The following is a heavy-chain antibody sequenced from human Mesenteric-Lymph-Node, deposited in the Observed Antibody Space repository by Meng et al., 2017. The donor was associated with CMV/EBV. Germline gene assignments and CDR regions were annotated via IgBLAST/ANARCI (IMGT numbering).Heavy chain of an antibody. CDR1: GYTFSDYY. CDR3: ARGVWELLPDY. J-gene: IGHJ4*02. CDR2: INSKSGDT. D-gene: IGHD1-26*01. V-gene: IGHV1-2*02. Sequence: ASVKVSCKASGYTFSDYYIHWVRQAPGQGLEWMGWINSKSGDTEYSQKFQGRVTVTRDTSISTAYMELSRVRYDDTAVYYCARGVWELLPDYWGQGTLVTVSS.